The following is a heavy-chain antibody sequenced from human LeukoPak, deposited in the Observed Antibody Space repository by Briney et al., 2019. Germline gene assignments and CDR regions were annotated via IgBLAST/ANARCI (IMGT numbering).Heavy chain of an antibody. Sequence: PGGSLRLSCAASGFTFSDYYMSWIRQAPGKGLEWVSYISSSGNTIYYADSVKGRFTISRDSTKNSLDLQMNSLRVEDTAVYCCARDLNGDYPEDSFDIWGQGTMVTVSS. CDR3: ARDLNGDYPEDSFDI. CDR2: ISSSGNTI. J-gene: IGHJ3*02. CDR1: GFTFSDYY. V-gene: IGHV3-11*04. D-gene: IGHD4-17*01.